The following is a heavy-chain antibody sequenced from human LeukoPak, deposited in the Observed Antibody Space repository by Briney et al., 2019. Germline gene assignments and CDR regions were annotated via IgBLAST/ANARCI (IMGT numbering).Heavy chain of an antibody. V-gene: IGHV3-23*01. D-gene: IGHD2-8*02. CDR3: ARDGHCSGGACNFDY. CDR1: GFTFSSYA. Sequence: GGSLRLSCAASGFTFSSYAMSWVRQAPGKGLEWVSAISGSGGSTYYADSVKGRFTISRDNAKNSLYLQMNSLRAEDTAVYYCARDGHCSGGACNFDYWGQGTLVTVSS. J-gene: IGHJ4*02. CDR2: ISGSGGST.